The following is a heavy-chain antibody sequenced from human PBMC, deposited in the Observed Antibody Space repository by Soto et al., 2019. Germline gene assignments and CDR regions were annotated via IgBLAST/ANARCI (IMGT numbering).Heavy chain of an antibody. Sequence: SETLSLTCTVSGGSISSYYWSWIRQPPGKGLEWIGYIYYSGSTNYNPSLKSRVTISVDTSKNQFSLKLSSVTAADTAVYYCARGRGALRDYWGQGTLVTVSS. D-gene: IGHD2-21*02. J-gene: IGHJ4*02. V-gene: IGHV4-59*08. CDR3: ARGRGALRDY. CDR1: GGSISSYY. CDR2: IYYSGST.